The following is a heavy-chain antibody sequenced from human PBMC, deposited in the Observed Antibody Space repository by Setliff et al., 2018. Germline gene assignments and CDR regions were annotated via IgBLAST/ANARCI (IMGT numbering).Heavy chain of an antibody. CDR3: AKDGGGTYRLDAFDI. CDR2: IGDSGNSA. V-gene: IGHV3-23*01. CDR1: GFTFSSYA. D-gene: IGHD1-26*01. J-gene: IGHJ3*02. Sequence: PGGSLRLSCTASGFTFSSYAMSWVRQAPGKGLEWVSSIGDSGNSAYYADSVKGRFTISRDNSKNTVYVQMNSLRAEDTAVYYCAKDGGGTYRLDAFDIWGQGTMVTVSS.